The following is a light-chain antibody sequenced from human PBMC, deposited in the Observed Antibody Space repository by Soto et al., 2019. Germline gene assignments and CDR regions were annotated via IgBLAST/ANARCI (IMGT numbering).Light chain of an antibody. CDR2: KTS. CDR3: QQYNTYPFT. CDR1: QSISSS. J-gene: IGKJ3*01. V-gene: IGKV1-5*03. Sequence: DIQMTQSPSTLSASVGDRLTITCRASQSISSSLAWYQQKPGKAPKLLIYKTSSLESGVPSRFSGSGSGTEFTLTINSLQPDDFATYYCQQYNTYPFTFGPGTKVDIK.